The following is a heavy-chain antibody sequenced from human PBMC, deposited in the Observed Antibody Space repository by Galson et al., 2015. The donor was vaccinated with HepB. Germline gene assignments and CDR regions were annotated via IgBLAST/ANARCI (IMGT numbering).Heavy chain of an antibody. D-gene: IGHD2-15*01. CDR2: ISFEGSNK. Sequence: SLRLSCAASRFIFSTYAMHWVRQAPGKGLEWVALISFEGSNKYYADSVKGRFTISRDNSKNTLYLQMNSLRGEDTAVYYCATVGYSGGSWYSDYYGMDVWGQGTTVTVSS. CDR3: ATVGYSGGSWYSDYYGMDV. V-gene: IGHV3-30*04. CDR1: RFIFSTYA. J-gene: IGHJ6*02.